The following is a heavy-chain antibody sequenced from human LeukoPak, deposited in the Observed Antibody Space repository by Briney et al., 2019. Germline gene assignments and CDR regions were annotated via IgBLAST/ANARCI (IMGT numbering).Heavy chain of an antibody. CDR1: GDSITSYY. D-gene: IGHD3-10*01. Sequence: SEALSLTCTVSGDSITSYYWSWIRQPPGKGLEWIGYIYYSGSTNYNPSLKSRVTISVDTSKNQFSLKLSSVTAADTAVYYCARGGDGSGTTFNYWGQGTLVTVSS. CDR2: IYYSGST. V-gene: IGHV4-59*01. CDR3: ARGGDGSGTTFNY. J-gene: IGHJ4*02.